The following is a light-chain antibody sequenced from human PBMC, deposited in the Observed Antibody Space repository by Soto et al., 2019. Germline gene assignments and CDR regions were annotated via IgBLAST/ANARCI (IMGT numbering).Light chain of an antibody. J-gene: IGKJ1*01. V-gene: IGKV3-20*01. CDR2: GAS. Sequence: EIGLRQSPGTLSLSPGERATLSCWASQSVSNNYLAWYQQKPGQAPRLLIYGASNRATGIPDRFSGSGSGTDFTLTISRLEPEDFAVYYCQQYGSSGTFGQGTKVDIK. CDR3: QQYGSSGT. CDR1: QSVSNNY.